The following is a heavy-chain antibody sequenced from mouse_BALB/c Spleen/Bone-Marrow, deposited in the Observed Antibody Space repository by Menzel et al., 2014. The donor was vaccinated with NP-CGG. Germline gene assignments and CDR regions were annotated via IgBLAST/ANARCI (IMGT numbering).Heavy chain of an antibody. J-gene: IGHJ3*01. CDR1: GYTFTSYW. CDR2: IDPSDSYT. D-gene: IGHD2-14*01. Sequence: QVQLQQPGAELVKPGASVKMSCKASGYTFTSYWMHWVKQRPGQGLEWIGVIDPSDSYTSYNQQFKGKATLTVDTSSSTAYMQLSSLTSEDSAVYYCTIYYRSFAYWGQGTLVTVSA. CDR3: TIYYRSFAY. V-gene: IGHV1S127*01.